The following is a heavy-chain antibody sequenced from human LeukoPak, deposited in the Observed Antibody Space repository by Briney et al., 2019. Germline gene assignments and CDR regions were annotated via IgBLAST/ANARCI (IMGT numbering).Heavy chain of an antibody. CDR2: ISAYNGNT. V-gene: IGHV1-18*01. D-gene: IGHD2-2*03. CDR1: GYTFTSYG. CDR3: ARAGYCSSTSCYCYYGMDV. Sequence: AASVKVSCKASGYTFTSYGISWVRQAPGQGLEWMGWISAYNGNTNYAQKLQGRVTMTTDTSTSTAYMEPRSLRSDDTAVYYCARAGYCSSTSCYCYYGMDVWGQGTTVTVSS. J-gene: IGHJ6*02.